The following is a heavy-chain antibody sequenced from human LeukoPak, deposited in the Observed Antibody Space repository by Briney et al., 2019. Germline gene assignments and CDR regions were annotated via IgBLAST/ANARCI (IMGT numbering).Heavy chain of an antibody. Sequence: GGSLRLSCAASGFTFSSYGMSWVRQAPGKGLEWVSAISGSGGSTYYADSVKGRFTISRDNSKNTLYLQMNSLRAEDTAVYYCAKALTMIVVVITSFDYWGQGTLVTVSS. J-gene: IGHJ4*02. CDR3: AKALTMIVVVITSFDY. D-gene: IGHD3-22*01. CDR2: ISGSGGST. CDR1: GFTFSSYG. V-gene: IGHV3-23*01.